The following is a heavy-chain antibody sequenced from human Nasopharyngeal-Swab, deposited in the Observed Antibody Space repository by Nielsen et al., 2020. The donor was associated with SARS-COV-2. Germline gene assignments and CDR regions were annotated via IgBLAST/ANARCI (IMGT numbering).Heavy chain of an antibody. V-gene: IGHV3-33*01. D-gene: IGHD3-3*01. CDR3: ARGDYDFWSGYPRYFDY. CDR2: IWYDGSNK. Sequence: WIRQPPGKGLEWVAVIWYDGSNKYYADSVKGRFTISRDNSKNTLYLQMNSLRAEDTAVYYCARGDYDFWSGYPRYFDYWGQGTLVTVSS. J-gene: IGHJ4*02.